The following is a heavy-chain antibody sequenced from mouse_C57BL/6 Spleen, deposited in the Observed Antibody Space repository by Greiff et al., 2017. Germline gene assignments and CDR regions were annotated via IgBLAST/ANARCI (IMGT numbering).Heavy chain of an antibody. J-gene: IGHJ4*01. D-gene: IGHD1-1*01. Sequence: QVQLQQPGAELVKPGASVKMSCKASGYTFTSYWITWVKQRPGQGLEWIGDIYPGSGSTNYNEKFKSKATLTVDTASSTAYMQLSSLTSEDSAVYYCARREGNYYGSSYGGVYAMDYWGQGTSVTVSS. CDR2: IYPGSGST. CDR3: ARREGNYYGSSYGGVYAMDY. CDR1: GYTFTSYW. V-gene: IGHV1-55*01.